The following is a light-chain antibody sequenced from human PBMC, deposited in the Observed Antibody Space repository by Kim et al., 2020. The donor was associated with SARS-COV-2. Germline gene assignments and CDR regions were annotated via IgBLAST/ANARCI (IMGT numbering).Light chain of an antibody. V-gene: IGLV4-69*01. CDR3: QTWGTGTHVV. Sequence: QLVLTQSPSASASLGASVKLTCTLSSGHSSYAIAWHQQQPEKGPRYLMKVNSDGSHNKGDGIPDRFSGSSSGAERYLTISSLQSEDEADYYCQTWGTGTHVVFGGGTQLTVL. J-gene: IGLJ2*01. CDR2: VNSDGSH. CDR1: SGHSSYA.